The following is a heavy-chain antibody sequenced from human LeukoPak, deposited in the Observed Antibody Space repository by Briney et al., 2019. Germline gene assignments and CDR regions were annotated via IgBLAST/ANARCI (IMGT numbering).Heavy chain of an antibody. CDR1: GISVNTAW. CDR2: IKSENDGGTI. Sequence: GGSLRLSCAASGISVNTAWMNWVRQAPGKGLEYIGRIKSENDGGTIYYAAPVEGRFTISRDDSRNTLYLQMNSLKIEDTALHYCTTDFRAWGQGSLVTVSS. J-gene: IGHJ1*01. D-gene: IGHD3-10*01. CDR3: TTDFRA. V-gene: IGHV3-15*01.